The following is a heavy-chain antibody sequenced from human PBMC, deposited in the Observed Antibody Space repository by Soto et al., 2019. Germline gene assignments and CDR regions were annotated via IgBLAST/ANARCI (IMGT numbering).Heavy chain of an antibody. CDR1: GYTLTSYG. D-gene: IGHD7-27*01. CDR2: ISAYNGNT. V-gene: IGHV1-18*01. CDR3: VRGSLGRYSDF. Sequence: QVQLVQSGAEVKKPGASVKVSCKASGYTLTSYGISWVRQAPGQGLEWMGWISAYNGNTNYAQKLQGRGTMTKDTSTSTDYSELRILRSDDTGVYYCVRGSLGRYSDFWGQGTLVTVS. J-gene: IGHJ4*02.